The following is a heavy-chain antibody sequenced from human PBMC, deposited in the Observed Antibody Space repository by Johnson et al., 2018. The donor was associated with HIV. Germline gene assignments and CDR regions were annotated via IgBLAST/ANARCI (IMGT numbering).Heavy chain of an antibody. Sequence: QVQLVESGGGLVQPGGSLTLSCAASGFAFNAYGMHWVRQAPGKGLEWVSVMYSDGRTFYADSVKGRFTISRDNSKNTLYLQMISLRTEDTAVYYCAREGESLLDAFDIWGQGTMVTVSA. V-gene: IGHV3-NL1*01. CDR1: GFAFNAYG. CDR2: MYSDGRT. D-gene: IGHD3-16*01. J-gene: IGHJ3*02. CDR3: AREGESLLDAFDI.